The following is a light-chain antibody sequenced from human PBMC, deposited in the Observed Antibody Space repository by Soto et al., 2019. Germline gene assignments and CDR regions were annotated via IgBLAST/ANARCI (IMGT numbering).Light chain of an antibody. Sequence: QSALTQPASVSGSPGQSITISCSGSSSDIGGYNYVSWYQQHPGKAPKLMIYAVTNRPSGVSHRFSGSKSGNTASLTITGLQAEDEADYYCSSYTTSSTLVVFGGGTKVTVL. V-gene: IGLV2-14*03. J-gene: IGLJ3*02. CDR1: SSDIGGYNY. CDR3: SSYTTSSTLVV. CDR2: AVT.